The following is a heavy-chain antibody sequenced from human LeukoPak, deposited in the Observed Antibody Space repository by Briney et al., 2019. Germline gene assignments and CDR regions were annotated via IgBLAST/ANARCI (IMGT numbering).Heavy chain of an antibody. J-gene: IGHJ5*02. D-gene: IGHD5-12*01. Sequence: SQTLSLTCVISGDSVSSNSAAWNWIRQSPSRGLEWLGRTYYESKWYNDYAVSVKSRIIINPDTSKNQFSLQLNSVTPEGTAVYYCARGLVAHTTWGNWFDLWGQGTLVTVSS. V-gene: IGHV6-1*01. CDR2: TYYESKWYN. CDR1: GDSVSSNSAA. CDR3: ARGLVAHTTWGNWFDL.